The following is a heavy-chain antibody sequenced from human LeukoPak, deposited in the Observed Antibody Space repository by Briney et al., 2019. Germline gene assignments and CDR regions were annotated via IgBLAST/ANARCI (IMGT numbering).Heavy chain of an antibody. CDR3: ARAWRGSHGDWFDP. D-gene: IGHD3-10*01. CDR2: INPNSGGT. V-gene: IGHV1-2*04. CDR1: GYTFTGYY. J-gene: IGHJ5*02. Sequence: GASVKVSCKASGYTFTGYYMHWVGQAPGQGLEWMGWINPNSGGTNYAQKFQGWVTMTRDTSISTAYMELSRLRSDDTAVYYCARAWRGSHGDWFDPWGQGTLVTVSS.